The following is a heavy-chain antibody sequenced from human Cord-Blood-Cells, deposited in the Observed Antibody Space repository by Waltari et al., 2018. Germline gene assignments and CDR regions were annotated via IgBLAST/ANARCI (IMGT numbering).Heavy chain of an antibody. CDR1: GYTFTSYA. V-gene: IGHV1-3*01. J-gene: IGHJ6*02. Sequence: QVQLVQSGAAVKKPGASVKVSSKASGYTFTSYAMHCVRQAPGQRLEWMGWIKAGNGNTKNSQKFQGRVTITRDTSASTAYMELSSLRSEDTAVYYCARDVYYYYDGMDVWGQGTTVTVSS. CDR2: IKAGNGNT. CDR3: ARDVYYYYDGMDV.